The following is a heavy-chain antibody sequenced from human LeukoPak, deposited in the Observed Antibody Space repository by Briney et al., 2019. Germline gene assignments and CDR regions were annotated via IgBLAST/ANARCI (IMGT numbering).Heavy chain of an antibody. V-gene: IGHV1-69*13. D-gene: IGHD3/OR15-3a*01. J-gene: IGHJ4*02. CDR2: IIPIFGTA. CDR3: AGSRTGYYSSDY. Sequence: ASVKDSCKASGGTFISYAISWVRQAPGQGLEWMGGIIPIFGTANYAQKFQGRVTITADESTSTAYMELSSLRSEDTAVYYCAGSRTGYYSSDYWGQGTLVTVSS. CDR1: GGTFISYA.